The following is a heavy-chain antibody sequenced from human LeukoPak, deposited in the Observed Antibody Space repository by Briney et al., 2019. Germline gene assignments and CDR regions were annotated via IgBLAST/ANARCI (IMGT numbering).Heavy chain of an antibody. CDR3: TTDRIWSWAFDI. J-gene: IGHJ3*02. CDR1: GFTFSNAW. D-gene: IGHD2-21*01. CDR2: IKSKTDGGTT. Sequence: PGGSLRLSCAASGFTFSNAWMSWVRQAPGKGLEWVGRIKSKTDGGTTDYAAPVKGRFTISRDDSKNTLYLQMNSLKTEDTAVYYRTTDRIWSWAFDIWGQGTMVTVSS. V-gene: IGHV3-15*01.